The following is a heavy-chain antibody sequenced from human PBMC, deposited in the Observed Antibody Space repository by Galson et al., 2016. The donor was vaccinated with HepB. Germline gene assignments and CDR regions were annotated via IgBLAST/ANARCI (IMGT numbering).Heavy chain of an antibody. D-gene: IGHD6-13*01. Sequence: SLRLSCAASGFTFSDYYMSWIRQAPGKGLEWVSYISNSAYFTKYADSVKGRFTISRDNAKDSLYLQMDSLRVEDTAVYFCARAVLGAEAAAGGHWGQGTPVSVSS. J-gene: IGHJ4*02. CDR3: ARAVLGAEAAAGGH. V-gene: IGHV3-11*05. CDR1: GFTFSDYY. CDR2: ISNSAYFT.